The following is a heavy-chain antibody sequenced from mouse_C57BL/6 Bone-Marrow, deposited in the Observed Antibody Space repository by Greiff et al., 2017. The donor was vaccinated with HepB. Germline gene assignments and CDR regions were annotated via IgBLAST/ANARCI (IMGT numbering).Heavy chain of an antibody. CDR1: GFTFTSYW. D-gene: IGHD1-1*02. V-gene: IGHV1-55*01. CDR2: IYPGSGST. CDR3: ASGGYPYYAMDY. J-gene: IGHJ4*01. Sequence: QVQLQQPGAELVKPGASVKMSCKASGFTFTSYWITWVKQRPGQGLEWIGDIYPGSGSTNYNEKFKSKATLTVATSSSTAYMQLSSLTSEDSAVYYCASGGYPYYAMDYWGQGTSVTVSS.